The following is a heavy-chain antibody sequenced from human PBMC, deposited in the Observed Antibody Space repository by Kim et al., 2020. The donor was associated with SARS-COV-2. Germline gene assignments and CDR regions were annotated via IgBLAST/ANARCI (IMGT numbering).Heavy chain of an antibody. Sequence: SETLSLTCTVYGESFSGYYWTWIRQPPGRGLEWIGEINHSGSTNYNPSLKSRVTISVDTSKNQFSLKLTSVTAADTAVYYCARGRYGSGSNYVAHYYYGLGVWGQGTTVTVSS. CDR3: ARGRYGSGSNYVAHYYYGLGV. CDR1: GESFSGYY. D-gene: IGHD3-10*01. J-gene: IGHJ6*02. CDR2: INHSGST. V-gene: IGHV4-34*01.